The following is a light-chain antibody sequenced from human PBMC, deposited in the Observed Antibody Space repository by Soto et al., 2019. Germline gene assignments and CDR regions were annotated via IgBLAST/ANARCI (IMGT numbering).Light chain of an antibody. V-gene: IGKV3-11*01. CDR3: QQRTIWPRVYT. Sequence: EIVLTHSPATLSLSPRERATLSCRASQSVSTSLAWYQQRPGQAPRLLLYDASRRATGIPARFSGSGSGTDFTLTITSLEPGDFAVYYCQQRTIWPRVYTFGQGTKVEMK. J-gene: IGKJ2*01. CDR1: QSVSTS. CDR2: DAS.